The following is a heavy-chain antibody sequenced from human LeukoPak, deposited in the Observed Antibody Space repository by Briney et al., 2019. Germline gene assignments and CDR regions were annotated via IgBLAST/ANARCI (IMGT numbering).Heavy chain of an antibody. D-gene: IGHD3-3*01. CDR3: AREGKLITIFGVVNYYYYGMDV. CDR1: GFTFSSYG. Sequence: GGSLRLSCAASGFTFSSYGMNWVRQAPGKGLEWVSYISSSSSYIYYADSVKGRFTISRDNAKNSLYLQMNSLRAEDTAVYYCAREGKLITIFGVVNYYYYGMDVWGQGTTVTVSS. CDR2: ISSSSSYI. J-gene: IGHJ6*02. V-gene: IGHV3-21*01.